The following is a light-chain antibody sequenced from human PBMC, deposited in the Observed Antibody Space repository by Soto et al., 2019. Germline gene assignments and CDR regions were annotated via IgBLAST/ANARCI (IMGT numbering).Light chain of an antibody. V-gene: IGLV2-14*01. CDR1: SSDVGAYNY. CDR2: EVS. J-gene: IGLJ1*01. CDR3: SSLTTSFTYV. Sequence: QSVLTQPASVSGSPGQSVAISCTGTSSDVGAYNYISWYQQHPSKAPKLLLSEVSNRPSGVSDRFSGSKSGNTASLTISGLQAEDEADYYCSSLTTSFTYVFGTGTKVTVL.